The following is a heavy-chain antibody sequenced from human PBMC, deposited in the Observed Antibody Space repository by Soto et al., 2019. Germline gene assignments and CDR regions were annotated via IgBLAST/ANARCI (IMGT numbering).Heavy chain of an antibody. CDR3: ARDLVPIWNYVALAPGAQHWFDP. Sequence: QVQLVQSGAEVRKPGASVKVSCKASGYTFNNYFMHWVRQAPAQGLEWMGVITPSSGSTTYAQRFQGRLTMTRDTSTSTVYMELRSLRSEDTAVYFCARDLVPIWNYVALAPGAQHWFDPWGQGTLVTVSS. J-gene: IGHJ5*02. CDR2: ITPSSGST. D-gene: IGHD1-7*01. CDR1: GYTFNNYF. V-gene: IGHV1-46*02.